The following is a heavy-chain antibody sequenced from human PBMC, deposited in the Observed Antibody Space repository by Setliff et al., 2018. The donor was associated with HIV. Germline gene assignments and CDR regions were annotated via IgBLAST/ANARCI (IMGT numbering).Heavy chain of an antibody. V-gene: IGHV1-24*01. CDR1: GYTLTELS. J-gene: IGHJ1*01. Sequence: GGSVKVSCKISGYTLTELSIHWVRQAPGKGLEWMANFDPEDGETFYAQKFQGRLTMTEDTSTDTAYMELSSLRSDDTAMYYCATDPGYSSTWYSESSQHWGQGTVVTVSS. CDR3: ATDPGYSSTWYSESSQH. CDR2: FDPEDGET. D-gene: IGHD6-13*01.